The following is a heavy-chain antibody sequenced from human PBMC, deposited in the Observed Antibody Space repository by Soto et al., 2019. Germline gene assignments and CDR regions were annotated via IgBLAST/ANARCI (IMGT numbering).Heavy chain of an antibody. Sequence: ASVKVSCKAPGYTFTSYYMHWVRQTPGQGLEWMGIINPSGGSTSYAQKFQGRVTMTRDPSTSTVYMELSSLRSEDTAVYYCASDGGIVVVPAAILDYYYYMDVWGKGTTVTVSS. V-gene: IGHV1-46*03. D-gene: IGHD2-2*01. CDR3: ASDGGIVVVPAAILDYYYYMDV. CDR2: INPSGGST. J-gene: IGHJ6*03. CDR1: GYTFTSYY.